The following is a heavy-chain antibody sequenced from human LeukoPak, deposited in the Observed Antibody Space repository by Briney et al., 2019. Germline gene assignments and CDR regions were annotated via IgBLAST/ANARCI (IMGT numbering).Heavy chain of an antibody. CDR2: IYNSANT. CDR1: SGSISSYS. Sequence: PSETLSLTCTGSSGSISSYSWNWIRQFPGKGLEWIGYIYNSANTNYNPSLKSRVTMSLDTSKNQFSLQLSSVTAADTAVYYCAKNGSHSSRWNTYYYYMYVWGKGTTVTVSS. J-gene: IGHJ6*03. CDR3: AKNGSHSSRWNTYYYYMYV. V-gene: IGHV4-59*08. D-gene: IGHD6-13*01.